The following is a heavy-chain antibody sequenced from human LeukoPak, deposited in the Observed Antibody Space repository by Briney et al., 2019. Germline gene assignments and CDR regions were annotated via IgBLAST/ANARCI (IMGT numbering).Heavy chain of an antibody. D-gene: IGHD2-2*01. CDR3: ARDFLVPAAPYNWFDP. Sequence: GASVKVSCKASGYTFTGYYMHWVRQARGQGLEWMGRINPNSGGTNYAQKFQGRVTMTRDTSISTAYMELSRLRSDDTAVYYCARDFLVPAAPYNWFDPWGQGTLVTVSS. V-gene: IGHV1-2*06. CDR2: INPNSGGT. CDR1: GYTFTGYY. J-gene: IGHJ5*02.